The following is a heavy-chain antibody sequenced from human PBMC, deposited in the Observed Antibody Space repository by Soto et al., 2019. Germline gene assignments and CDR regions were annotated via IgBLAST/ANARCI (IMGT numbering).Heavy chain of an antibody. V-gene: IGHV3-23*01. J-gene: IGHJ4*02. CDR1: GFTFSTYA. CDR3: ANLVTSGPFSASGN. Sequence: EVQLLESGGGLVQPGGSLRLSCAASGFTFSTYAMSWVRQAPGKWLEWVSTINDNGGSTYYADAVKGRFTVSRDNPKHALYLQMSSLRAEDPAVYYCANLVTSGPFSASGNWGQGTLVTVSS. CDR2: INDNGGST. D-gene: IGHD1-26*01.